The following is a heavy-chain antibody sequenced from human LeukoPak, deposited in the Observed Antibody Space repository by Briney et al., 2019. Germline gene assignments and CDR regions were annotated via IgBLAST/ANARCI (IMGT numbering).Heavy chain of an antibody. Sequence: GGSLRLSCAASGFTFSSYSMNWVRQAPGKGLEWVSSISSSSSYIYYADSVRGRFTISRDNAKSSLFLQMNSLRAEDTAVYYCARCSSSGCASSPLAGYLYWGQGTLVTVSS. V-gene: IGHV3-21*01. D-gene: IGHD2-2*01. CDR1: GFTFSSYS. CDR2: ISSSSSYI. J-gene: IGHJ4*02. CDR3: ARCSSSGCASSPLAGYLY.